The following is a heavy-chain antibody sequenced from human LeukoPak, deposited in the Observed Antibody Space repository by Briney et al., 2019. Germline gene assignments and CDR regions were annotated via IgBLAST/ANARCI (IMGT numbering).Heavy chain of an antibody. CDR1: GYTFTSYG. V-gene: IGHV1-18*01. CDR2: ISAYKGNT. CDR3: ARDMYSSSCDFDY. J-gene: IGHJ4*02. D-gene: IGHD6-6*01. Sequence: GASVTVACKASGYTFTSYGISWVRQAPGQGLEWVGWISAYKGNTNYAQKLQGRVTMATDTSTGTGYVELRRLRSEDTAVYSCARDMYSSSCDFDYWGQGTLVTVSS.